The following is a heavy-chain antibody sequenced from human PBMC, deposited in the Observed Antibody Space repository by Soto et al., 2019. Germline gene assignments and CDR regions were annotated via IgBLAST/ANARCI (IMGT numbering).Heavy chain of an antibody. D-gene: IGHD3-3*01. CDR2: IIPIFGTA. CDR1: GGTFSSYA. J-gene: IGHJ4*02. CDR3: ASFPSHHDFWSGYYSY. Sequence: SVKVSCKASGGTFSSYAISWVRQAPGQGLEWMGGIIPIFGTANYAQKFQGRVTITADESTSTAYMELSSLRSEDTAVYYCASFPSHHDFWSGYYSYWGQGALVTVSS. V-gene: IGHV1-69*13.